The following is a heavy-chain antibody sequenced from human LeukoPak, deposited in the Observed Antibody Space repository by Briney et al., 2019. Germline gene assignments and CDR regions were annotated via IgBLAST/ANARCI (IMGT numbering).Heavy chain of an antibody. CDR2: MNPNSGST. CDR3: ARGEGYSYGSMSDY. D-gene: IGHD5-18*01. Sequence: ASVKVSCKASGYTFTSYDINWSRQATGQGLEWMGWMNPNSGSTGYAQKFQGRVTITRNTSISTAYMGLSSLRYEDTAVYYCARGEGYSYGSMSDYWGQGTLVTVSS. CDR1: GYTFTSYD. J-gene: IGHJ4*02. V-gene: IGHV1-8*03.